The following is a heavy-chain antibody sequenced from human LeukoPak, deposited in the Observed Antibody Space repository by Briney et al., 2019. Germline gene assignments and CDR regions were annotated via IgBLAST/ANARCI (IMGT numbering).Heavy chain of an antibody. CDR3: ATVSINLVLVGWYFDL. Sequence: ASVKISCKVSGYTLTELSMHWVRQAPGKGIECMGGFDPEDGETIYAQKFQGRVTMTEDTSTDTAYMELSILRSEDTAVYYCATVSINLVLVGWYFDLWGRGTLVTVSS. J-gene: IGHJ2*01. D-gene: IGHD2-8*02. V-gene: IGHV1-24*01. CDR2: FDPEDGET. CDR1: GYTLTELS.